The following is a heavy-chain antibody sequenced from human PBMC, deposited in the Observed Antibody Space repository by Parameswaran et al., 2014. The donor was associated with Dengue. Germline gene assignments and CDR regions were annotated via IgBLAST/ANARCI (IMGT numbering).Heavy chain of an antibody. Sequence: VRQMPGKGLEWMGIIYPGDSDTRYSPSFQGQVTISADKSISTAYLQWSSLKASDTAMYYCARRLFGPDWFDPWGPGNPWSPSPQ. J-gene: IGHJ5*02. CDR3: ARRLFGPDWFDP. V-gene: IGHV5-51*01. D-gene: IGHD3-3*01. CDR2: IYPGDSDT.